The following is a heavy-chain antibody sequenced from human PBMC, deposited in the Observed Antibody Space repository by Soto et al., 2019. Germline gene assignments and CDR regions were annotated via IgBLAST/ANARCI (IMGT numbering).Heavy chain of an antibody. CDR2: LSPKSGGR. D-gene: IGHD6-19*01. J-gene: IGHJ5*02. CDR3: VKPPGYISDWYYMDL. CDR1: GYSFIDYY. V-gene: IGHV1-2*02. Sequence: ASVKVSCQASGYSFIDYYIHWVRQAAGQGFEWVGRLSPKSGGRNYAQKFEGRVTMTWETPRNTASMELSSLIADDTAGCYFVKPPGYISDWYYMDLWGQGTLVTVSS.